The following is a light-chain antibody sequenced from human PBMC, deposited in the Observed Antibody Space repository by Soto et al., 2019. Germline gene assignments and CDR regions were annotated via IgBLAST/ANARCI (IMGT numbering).Light chain of an antibody. J-gene: IGLJ1*01. CDR2: END. CDR3: GTWDSSLTTFV. V-gene: IGLV1-51*02. CDR1: SSNIGKYY. Sequence: QSVLTQPPSVSAAPGQKVTMSCSGSSSNIGKYYVSWHQQLPGTAPKLLIYENDKRPSGIPDRFPGSKSGTSATLGITGLQTGDEADYYCGTWDSSLTTFVFGTGTKVTVL.